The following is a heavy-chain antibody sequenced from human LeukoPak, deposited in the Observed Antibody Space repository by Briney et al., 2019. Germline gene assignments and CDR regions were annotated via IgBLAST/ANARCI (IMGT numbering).Heavy chain of an antibody. J-gene: IGHJ4*02. D-gene: IGHD2-15*01. Sequence: ASVKVSCKASGYTFTSYYMHWVRQAPGQGLEWMGGIIPIFGTANYAQKFQGRVTITADESTSTAYMELSSLRSEDTAVYYCARDMRYCSGGSCYSNYFDYWGQGTLVTVSS. CDR3: ARDMRYCSGGSCYSNYFDY. V-gene: IGHV1-69*13. CDR1: GYTFTSYY. CDR2: IIPIFGTA.